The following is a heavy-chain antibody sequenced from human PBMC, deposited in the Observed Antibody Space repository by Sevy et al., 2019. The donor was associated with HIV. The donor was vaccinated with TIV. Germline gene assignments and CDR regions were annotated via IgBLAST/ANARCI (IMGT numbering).Heavy chain of an antibody. V-gene: IGHV3-7*01. Sequence: GGSLRLSCAASGFSFSIYWMSWVRQAPGKGLEWVASTKEDGSERKYVDSVKGRFIISRDNAKNALYLQMNSLRAEDTAVYYCVRDFDKDDSGYSDWFDSWGQGTLATV. D-gene: IGHD3-22*01. CDR2: TKEDGSER. J-gene: IGHJ5*01. CDR1: GFSFSIYW. CDR3: VRDFDKDDSGYSDWFDS.